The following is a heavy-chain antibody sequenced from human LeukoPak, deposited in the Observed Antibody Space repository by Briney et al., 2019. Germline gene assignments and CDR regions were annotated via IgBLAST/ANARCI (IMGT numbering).Heavy chain of an antibody. J-gene: IGHJ4*02. CDR2: ISGYNGNT. CDR3: ARDPYDFLTGRYSGSGGDY. V-gene: IGHV1-18*01. D-gene: IGHD3-9*01. CDR1: GYIFRNFG. Sequence: GASVKVSCRPSGYIFRNFGINWVRQAPRQGLEWIGWISGYNGNTKYAQKFKGRVIMTTDTSTRIGYMELRSLRSDDTAVYYCARDPYDFLTGRYSGSGGDYWGQGTLVTVSS.